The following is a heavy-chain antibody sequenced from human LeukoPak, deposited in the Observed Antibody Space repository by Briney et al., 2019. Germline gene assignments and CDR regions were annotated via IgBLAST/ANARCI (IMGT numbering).Heavy chain of an antibody. CDR2: ISGSGAGT. J-gene: IGHJ4*02. Sequence: GGSLRLSCAASGFTFSNYGMSWVRQAPGRGLEWVSVISGSGAGTYYADSVKGLFTISRDNSKNTLYLQMNSLRVEDTAVYYCAKDALGLTGFYSYWGQGTLVTVSS. CDR1: GFTFSNYG. CDR3: AKDALGLTGFYSY. D-gene: IGHD3-9*01. V-gene: IGHV3-23*01.